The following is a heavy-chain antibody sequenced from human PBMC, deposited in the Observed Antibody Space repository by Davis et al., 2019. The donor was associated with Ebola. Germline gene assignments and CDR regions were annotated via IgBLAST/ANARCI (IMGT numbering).Heavy chain of an antibody. D-gene: IGHD1-1*01. CDR1: GFTFSGSA. CDR2: IYSGGST. CDR3: TSTTGTNDY. J-gene: IGHJ4*02. V-gene: IGHV3-53*01. Sequence: GESLKISCAASGFTFSGSAMHWVRQASGKGLEWVSVIYSGGSTYYADSVKGRFTISRDNSKNTLYLQMNSLRAEDTAVYYCTSTTGTNDYWGQGTLVTVSS.